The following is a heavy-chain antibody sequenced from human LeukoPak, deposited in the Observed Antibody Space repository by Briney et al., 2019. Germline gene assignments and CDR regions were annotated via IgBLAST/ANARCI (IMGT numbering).Heavy chain of an antibody. CDR3: ARDNYGSGSYYPSGEYFQH. Sequence: ASVKVSCKASGYTFTGYYMHWVRQAPGQGLEWMGWINPNSGGTNYARKFQGRVTMTRDTSISTAYMELSRLRSDDTAVYYCARDNYGSGSYYPSGEYFQHWGQGTLVTVSS. CDR2: INPNSGGT. D-gene: IGHD3-10*01. CDR1: GYTFTGYY. V-gene: IGHV1-2*02. J-gene: IGHJ1*01.